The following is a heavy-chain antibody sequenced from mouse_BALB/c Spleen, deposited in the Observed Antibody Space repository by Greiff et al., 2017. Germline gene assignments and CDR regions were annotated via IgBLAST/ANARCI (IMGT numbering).Heavy chain of an antibody. CDR3: AREGGNYAGLDY. V-gene: IGHV1S126*01. Sequence: QVQLKQSGPQLVRPGASVKISCKASGYSFTSYWMHWVKQRPGQGLEWIGMIDPSDSETRLNQKFKDKATLTVDKSSSTAYMQLSSPTSEDSAVYYCAREGGNYAGLDYWGQGTTLTVSS. CDR1: GYSFTSYW. J-gene: IGHJ2*01. D-gene: IGHD2-1*01. CDR2: IDPSDSET.